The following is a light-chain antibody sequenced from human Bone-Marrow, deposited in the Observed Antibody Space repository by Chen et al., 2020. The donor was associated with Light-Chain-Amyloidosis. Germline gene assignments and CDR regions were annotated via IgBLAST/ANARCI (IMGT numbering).Light chain of an antibody. Sequence: SYVLTQPSSVSVAPGPTATIACGGNNSGSTSVHWYQQTPGQAPLLVVYDDSDRPSGIPERWSGSTSGTTATLTISRVEAGDEADYYCQVWDSSSDRPVFGGGTKLTVL. V-gene: IGLV3-21*02. CDR3: QVWDSSSDRPV. CDR1: NSGSTS. CDR2: DDS. J-gene: IGLJ3*02.